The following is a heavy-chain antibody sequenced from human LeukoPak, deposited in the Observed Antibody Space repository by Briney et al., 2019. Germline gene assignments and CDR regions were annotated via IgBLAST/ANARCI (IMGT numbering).Heavy chain of an antibody. J-gene: IGHJ5*02. Sequence: PSETLSLTCTVSGGSISSYYWSWIRQPPGKGLEWIGYIYYSGSTNHNPSLKSRVTISVDTSKNQFSLKLSSVTAADTAVYYCARLSRLDWFDPWGQGTLVTVSS. CDR2: IYYSGST. V-gene: IGHV4-59*01. CDR1: GGSISSYY. CDR3: ARLSRLDWFDP. D-gene: IGHD3-16*01.